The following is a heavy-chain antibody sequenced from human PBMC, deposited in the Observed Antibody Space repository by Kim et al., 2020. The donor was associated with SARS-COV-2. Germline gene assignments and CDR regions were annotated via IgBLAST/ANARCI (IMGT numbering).Heavy chain of an antibody. V-gene: IGHV3-7*03. CDR2: IKPDGSEK. Sequence: GGSLRLSCAASGFTFSTFWMSWVRQAPGKGLEWVANIKPDGSEKFYVDSVKGRFTISRDNAKDSLLLQMNSLRAEDTAIYYCARGRSGNFPWGHGTLVTV. CDR1: GFTFSTFW. CDR3: ARGRSGNFP. J-gene: IGHJ5*02. D-gene: IGHD1-26*01.